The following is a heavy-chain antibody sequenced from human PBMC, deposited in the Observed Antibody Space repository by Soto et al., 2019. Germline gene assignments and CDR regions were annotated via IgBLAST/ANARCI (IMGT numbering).Heavy chain of an antibody. V-gene: IGHV1-2*04. D-gene: IGHD6-19*01. CDR2: VNPNSGDA. J-gene: IGHJ4*02. CDR3: ARGSPEASGGYLKTDN. CDR1: GYTFTGYY. Sequence: ASVKVSCKTSGYTFTGYYIHWVRQAPGQGLEGMGWVNPNSGDANYAQKFQGWVTMTRDTSISTAYMELSSLKSDDTAVYYCARGSPEASGGYLKTDNWVPGALVAVSS.